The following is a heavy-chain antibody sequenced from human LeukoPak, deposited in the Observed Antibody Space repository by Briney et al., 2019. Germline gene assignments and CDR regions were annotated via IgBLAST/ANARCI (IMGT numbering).Heavy chain of an antibody. CDR2: ISSNGGST. CDR1: GFTFSSYA. J-gene: IGHJ4*02. Sequence: PGGSLRLSCAASGFTFSSYAMHWVRQAPGKGLEYVSAISSNGGSTYYANSVKGRYTISRDNSKNTLYLQMGSLRVEDMAVYYCARVPGRGSGYYLDYWGQGTLVTVSS. V-gene: IGHV3-64*01. CDR3: ARVPGRGSGYYLDY. D-gene: IGHD3-22*01.